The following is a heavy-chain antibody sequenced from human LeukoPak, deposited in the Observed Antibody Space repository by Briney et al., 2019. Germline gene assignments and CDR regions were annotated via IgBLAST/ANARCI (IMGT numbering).Heavy chain of an antibody. Sequence: PSETLSLTCTVSGGSIISSSYYWGWIRQPPGKGLEWIGSIYYSGSTYYNPSLKSRVTISVDTSKSQFSLKVSSVTAADTAVYYCARDRFDDSSGYYYHYYYYMDVWGKGTTVTVSS. V-gene: IGHV4-39*07. J-gene: IGHJ6*03. CDR2: IYYSGST. D-gene: IGHD3-22*01. CDR3: ARDRFDDSSGYYYHYYYYMDV. CDR1: GGSIISSSYY.